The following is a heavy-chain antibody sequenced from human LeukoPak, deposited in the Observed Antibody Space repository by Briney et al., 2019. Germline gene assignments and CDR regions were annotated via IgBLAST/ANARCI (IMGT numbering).Heavy chain of an antibody. CDR3: ATHSSSWYYFDY. CDR1: GGSISSYY. V-gene: IGHV4-59*01. J-gene: IGHJ4*02. Sequence: SETLSLTCTVSGGSISSYYWSWIRQPPGKGLEWIGYIYYSGSTNYNPSLKSRVTISVDTSKNQFSLKLSSVTAADTAVYYCATHSSSWYYFDYWGQGTLVTVSS. D-gene: IGHD6-13*01. CDR2: IYYSGST.